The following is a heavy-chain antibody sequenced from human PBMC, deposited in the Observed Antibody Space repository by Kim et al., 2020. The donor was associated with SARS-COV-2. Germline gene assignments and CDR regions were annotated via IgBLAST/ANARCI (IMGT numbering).Heavy chain of an antibody. V-gene: IGHV4-34*01. Sequence: YTPSLKSRVTISVDTSKNQFSLKLSSVTAADTAVYYCAREELTMVRAPDYWGQGTLVTVSS. D-gene: IGHD3-10*01. J-gene: IGHJ4*02. CDR3: AREELTMVRAPDY.